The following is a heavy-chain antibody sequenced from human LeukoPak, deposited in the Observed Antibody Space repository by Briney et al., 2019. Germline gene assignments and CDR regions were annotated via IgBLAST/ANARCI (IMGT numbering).Heavy chain of an antibody. D-gene: IGHD6-13*01. V-gene: IGHV1-8*02. CDR3: ARSFESGAAAVPIGY. Sequence: ASVKVSCKAAGYTFTGYYMHWVRQATGQGLEWMGWMNPNSGNTGYAQKFQGRVTMTRNTSISTAYMELSSLRSEDTAVYYCARSFESGAAAVPIGYWGQGTLVTVSS. CDR1: GYTFTGYY. CDR2: MNPNSGNT. J-gene: IGHJ4*02.